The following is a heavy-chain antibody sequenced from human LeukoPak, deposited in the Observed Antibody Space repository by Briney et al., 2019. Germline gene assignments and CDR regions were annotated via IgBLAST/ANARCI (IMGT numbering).Heavy chain of an antibody. J-gene: IGHJ3*01. V-gene: IGHV3-7*03. CDR2: INSDGSEG. D-gene: IGHD6-6*01. CDR1: GFTFSGFW. CDR3: ARSSYSSSSSV. Sequence: GGSLRLSCAVSGFTFSGFWMSWSRQAPGKGLEWVASINSDGSEGYYADVVKGGFTISRDNAKNSLYLQINSLRAEDTAVYYCARSSYSSSSSVWGQGTVVTVSS.